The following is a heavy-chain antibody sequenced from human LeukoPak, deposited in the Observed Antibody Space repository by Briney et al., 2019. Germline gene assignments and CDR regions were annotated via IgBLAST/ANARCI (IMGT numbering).Heavy chain of an antibody. J-gene: IGHJ6*02. D-gene: IGHD6-19*01. CDR3: ARSIVVAGIVSDYYYYAMDV. Sequence: SETLSLTCSVSGGSISSYYWSWIRQPPGKGLEWIGYIYYSGSTTYNPSLKSRVTISLQTSKKQFSLKLSSVTAEDTAVYYCARSIVVAGIVSDYYYYAMDVWGQGTTATVSS. V-gene: IGHV4-59*08. CDR2: IYYSGST. CDR1: GGSISSYY.